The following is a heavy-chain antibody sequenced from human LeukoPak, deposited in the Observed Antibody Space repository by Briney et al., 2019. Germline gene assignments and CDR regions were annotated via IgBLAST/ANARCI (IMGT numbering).Heavy chain of an antibody. CDR3: ARDGYDVLLWFGELFF. D-gene: IGHD3-10*01. J-gene: IGHJ4*02. CDR2: NSNSGGST. Sequence: GGSLRLSCAASGFTFSSYAMSWVRQAPGKGLEWVSANSNSGGSTYYADSVKGRFTISRDNSKNTLYLQMNSLRAEDTAVYYCARDGYDVLLWFGELFFWGQGTLVTVSS. V-gene: IGHV3-23*01. CDR1: GFTFSSYA.